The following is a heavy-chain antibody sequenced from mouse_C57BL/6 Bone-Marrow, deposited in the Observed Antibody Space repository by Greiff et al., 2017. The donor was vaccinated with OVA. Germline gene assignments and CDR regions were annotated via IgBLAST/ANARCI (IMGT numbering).Heavy chain of an antibody. D-gene: IGHD1-1*02. CDR3: TSYGGRWFAY. CDR2: IDPENGDT. V-gene: IGHV14-4*01. Sequence: VQLKESGAGLVRPGASVKLSCTASGFNIKDDYMHWVKQRPEQGLEWIGWIDPENGDTEYASKFQGKATITADTSSNTAYLQLSSLTSEDTAVYYCTSYGGRWFAYWGQGTLVTVSA. CDR1: GFNIKDDY. J-gene: IGHJ3*01.